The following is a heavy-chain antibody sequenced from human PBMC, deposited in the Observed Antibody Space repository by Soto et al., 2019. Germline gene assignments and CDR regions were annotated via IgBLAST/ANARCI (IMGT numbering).Heavy chain of an antibody. CDR2: IIPIFGTA. CDR1: GGTFSSYA. CDR3: ARGRALAARPNYYYYGMEV. V-gene: IGHV1-69*01. D-gene: IGHD6-6*01. Sequence: QVQLVQSGAEVKKPGSSVKVSCKASGGTFSSYAISWVRQAPGQGLEWMGGIIPIFGTANYAQNFQGRVTITADESTSTAYMELSSLRSEDTAVYYCARGRALAARPNYYYYGMEVWGQGTTVTVSS. J-gene: IGHJ6*02.